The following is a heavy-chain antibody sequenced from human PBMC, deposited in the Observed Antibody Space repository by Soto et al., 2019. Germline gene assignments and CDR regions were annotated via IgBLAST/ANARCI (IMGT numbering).Heavy chain of an antibody. CDR2: IKQDGYEK. Sequence: GGSLRLSCAASGFTFSSYWMNWVRQAPGKGLEWVANIKQDGYEKYYVDSVKGRFTISRDNAKNSLYLQMNSLRAEDTAVYYCARGDYYDFWSGYYNQPHDYWGQGTLVTVSS. J-gene: IGHJ4*02. CDR1: GFTFSSYW. CDR3: ARGDYYDFWSGYYNQPHDY. V-gene: IGHV3-7*01. D-gene: IGHD3-3*01.